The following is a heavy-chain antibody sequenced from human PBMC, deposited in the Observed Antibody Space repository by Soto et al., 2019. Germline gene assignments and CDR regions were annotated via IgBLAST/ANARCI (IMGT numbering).Heavy chain of an antibody. D-gene: IGHD5-12*01. J-gene: IGHJ5*02. CDR3: ARDVGPYSGYVFDP. CDR2: INWNGGST. V-gene: IGHV3-20*01. CDR1: GFTFDDYG. Sequence: GGSLRLSCAASGFTFDDYGMSWVRQAPGKGLEWVSGINWNGGSTGYANSVKGRFTISRYKAKNSLYLQMNSLRAEDTALYHCARDVGPYSGYVFDPWGQGTLVTVSS.